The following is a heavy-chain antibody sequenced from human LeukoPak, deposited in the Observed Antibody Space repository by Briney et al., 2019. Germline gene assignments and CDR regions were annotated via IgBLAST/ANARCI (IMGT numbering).Heavy chain of an antibody. CDR1: GFTFSSYG. J-gene: IGHJ5*02. V-gene: IGHV3-48*02. CDR3: ARLHLGYCSGGSCRKTYNWFDP. Sequence: PGGSLRLSCAASGFTFSSYGMNWVRQAPGKGLEWVSYISSSSSTIYYADSVKGRFTISRDNAKNSLYLQMNSLRDEDTAVYYCARLHLGYCSGGSCRKTYNWFDPWGQGTLVTVSS. CDR2: ISSSSSTI. D-gene: IGHD2-15*01.